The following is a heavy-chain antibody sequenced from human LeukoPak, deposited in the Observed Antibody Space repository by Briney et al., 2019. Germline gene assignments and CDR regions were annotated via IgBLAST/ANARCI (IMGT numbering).Heavy chain of an antibody. CDR2: IRYDRNNK. D-gene: IGHD2-15*01. CDR1: GFTFSSYG. CDR3: ARGAANSYYFDY. J-gene: IGHJ4*02. V-gene: IGHV3-30*02. Sequence: GGSLRLSCAASGFTFSSYGMHWVRQAPGKGLDWVAFIRYDRNNKYYADSVKGRFTISRDDAKNSLYLQMNSLRAEDTAVYYCARGAANSYYFDYWGQGTLVTVSS.